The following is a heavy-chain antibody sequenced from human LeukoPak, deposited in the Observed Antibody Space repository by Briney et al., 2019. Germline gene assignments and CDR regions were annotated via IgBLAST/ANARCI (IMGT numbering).Heavy chain of an antibody. D-gene: IGHD3-10*01. J-gene: IGHJ4*02. V-gene: IGHV3-23*01. CDR3: AKTSYGSGSYYPDY. CDR2: ISGSGGST. Sequence: GGSLRLSCAVAGFTFSSYDMSWVRQAPGKGLEWVSTISGSGGSTYYADSVKGRFTISRDNSKNTLYLQMNSLRAEDTAVYYCAKTSYGSGSYYPDYWGQGTLVTVSS. CDR1: GFTFSSYD.